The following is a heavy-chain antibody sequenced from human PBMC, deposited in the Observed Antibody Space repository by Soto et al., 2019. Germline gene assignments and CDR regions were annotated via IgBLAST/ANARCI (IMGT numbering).Heavy chain of an antibody. Sequence: ASVKVSCKASGYTFTSYYMHWVRQAPGQGLEWMGIINPSGGSTSYAQKFQGRVTMTRDTSTSTVYMELSSLRSEDTAVYYCARAGVDWGYYGSGSPRNGMDVWGQGTTVTVSS. J-gene: IGHJ6*02. D-gene: IGHD3-10*01. CDR1: GYTFTSYY. V-gene: IGHV1-46*01. CDR2: INPSGGST. CDR3: ARAGVDWGYYGSGSPRNGMDV.